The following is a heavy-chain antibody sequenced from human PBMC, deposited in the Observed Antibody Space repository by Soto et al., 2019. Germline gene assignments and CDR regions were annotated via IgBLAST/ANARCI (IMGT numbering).Heavy chain of an antibody. CDR1: GGSISSYY. D-gene: IGHD6-19*01. J-gene: IGHJ4*02. CDR2: IYYSGST. CDR3: ARAHPIAVAGGFFDY. Sequence: SETLSLTCTVPGGSISSYYWSWIRQPPGKGLEWIGYIYYSGSTNYNPSLKSRVTISVDTSKNQFSLKLSSVTAADTAVYYCARAHPIAVAGGFFDYWGQGTLVTVSS. V-gene: IGHV4-59*01.